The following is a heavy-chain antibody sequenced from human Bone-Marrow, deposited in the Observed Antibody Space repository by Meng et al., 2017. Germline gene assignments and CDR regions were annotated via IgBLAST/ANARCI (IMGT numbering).Heavy chain of an antibody. D-gene: IGHD2-8*01. CDR3: ARLVVMYGGYCTNGVCFTQRGGRGWFDP. J-gene: IGHJ5*02. Sequence: ASVKVSCKASGYTFSDYSMHWVRQAPGQGLEWMGWINPDSGDTNYALRFQGRVTMTRDTSISTAYMELSRLRSDDTAMYYCARLVVMYGGYCTNGVCFTQRGGRGWFDPWGQGTLVNVSS. V-gene: IGHV1-2*02. CDR1: GYTFSDYS. CDR2: INPDSGDT.